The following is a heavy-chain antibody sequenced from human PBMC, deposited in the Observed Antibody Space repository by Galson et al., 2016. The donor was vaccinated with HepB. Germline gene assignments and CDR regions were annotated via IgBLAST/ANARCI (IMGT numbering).Heavy chain of an antibody. CDR1: GFNFTSYT. J-gene: IGHJ4*02. CDR2: ISGTGGLA. V-gene: IGHV3-23*01. CDR3: AKVVMVRGIILDY. D-gene: IGHD3-10*01. Sequence: SLRLSCAASGFNFTSYTMSWVRQAPGKGLEWVSGISGTGGLAYYADSVKGRFTNSRDNSKNTLYLQMNSLRAEDTAVYYCAKVVMVRGIILDYWGQGTRVPVSS.